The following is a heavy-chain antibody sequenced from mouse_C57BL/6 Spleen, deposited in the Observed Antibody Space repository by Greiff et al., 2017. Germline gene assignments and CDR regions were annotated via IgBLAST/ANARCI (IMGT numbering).Heavy chain of an antibody. V-gene: IGHV2-2*01. CDR2: IWSGGST. Sequence: QVQLQQSGPGLVQPSQSLSITCTVSGFSLTSYGVHWVRQSPGKGLEWLGVIWSGGSTDYNAAFISRLSISKDNSKSQVFFKMNSLQADDTAIYYCARMGDYSKSPMYYFDYWGQGTTLTVSS. D-gene: IGHD2-5*01. CDR3: ARMGDYSKSPMYYFDY. CDR1: GFSLTSYG. J-gene: IGHJ2*01.